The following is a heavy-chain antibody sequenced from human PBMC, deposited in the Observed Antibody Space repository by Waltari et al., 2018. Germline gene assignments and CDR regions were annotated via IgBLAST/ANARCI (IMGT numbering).Heavy chain of an antibody. Sequence: VQSGAEVKKPGASVKVSCKASGYTFTSYAMHWVRQAPGQRLEWMGWINAGNGNTKYSQKFQGRVTITRDTSASTAYMELSSLRSKDTAVHYCARGDYSNYELDYWGQGTLVTVSS. CDR3: ARGDYSNYELDY. J-gene: IGHJ4*02. V-gene: IGHV1-3*01. D-gene: IGHD4-4*01. CDR1: GYTFTSYA. CDR2: INAGNGNT.